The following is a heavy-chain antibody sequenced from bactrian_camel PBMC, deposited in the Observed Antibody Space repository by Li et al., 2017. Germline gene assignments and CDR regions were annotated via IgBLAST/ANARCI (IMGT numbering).Heavy chain of an antibody. J-gene: IGHJ7*01. Sequence: HVQLVESGGGSAQAGGSLKLSCTASEYIFDMCGVGWYRQPPGRERELLSLIYSDGSSNTYYAESVKGRFTISRDNAKKTLDLQMNNLKPEDAGTYYCAVAIRGMYGASWFCHNRDGIDYWGEGTQVTVS. V-gene: IGHV3S54*01. CDR2: IYSDGSSNT. CDR1: EYIFDMCG. D-gene: IGHD6*01.